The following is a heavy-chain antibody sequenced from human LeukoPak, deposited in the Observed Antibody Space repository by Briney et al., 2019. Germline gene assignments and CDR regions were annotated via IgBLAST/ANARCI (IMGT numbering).Heavy chain of an antibody. CDR1: GFTFSSYG. V-gene: IGHV3-30*18. CDR3: AKDPHRGYSSSWYYFDY. D-gene: IGHD6-13*01. J-gene: IGHJ4*02. Sequence: GGSLRLSCAASGFTFSSYGMHWVRQAPGKGLEWVAVISYDGSNKYYADSVKGRFTISRDSSKNTLYLQMNSLRAEDTAVYYCAKDPHRGYSSSWYYFDYWGQGTLVTVSS. CDR2: ISYDGSNK.